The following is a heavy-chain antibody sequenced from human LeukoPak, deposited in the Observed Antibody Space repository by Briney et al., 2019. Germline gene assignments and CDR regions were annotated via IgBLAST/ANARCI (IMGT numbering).Heavy chain of an antibody. CDR1: GFTFSSYE. CDR3: ANSGTTGTNDY. Sequence: GGSLRLSCAASGFTFSSYEMNWVRQAPGKGLEWVSYISSRATAIYYADSVKGRFTISRDNSKNTLYLQMNSLRAEDTAVYYCANSGTTGTNDYWGQGTLVTVSS. CDR2: ISSRATAI. D-gene: IGHD1-7*01. V-gene: IGHV3-48*03. J-gene: IGHJ4*02.